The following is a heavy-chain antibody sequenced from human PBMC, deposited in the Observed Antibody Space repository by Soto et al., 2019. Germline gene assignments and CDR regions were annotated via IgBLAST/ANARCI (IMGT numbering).Heavy chain of an antibody. D-gene: IGHD2-21*01. CDR3: AKDMSRIAGRYDY. CDR2: VGASGANT. CDR1: GFSFSTYA. V-gene: IGHV3-23*01. J-gene: IGHJ4*02. Sequence: DVQLLGSGGGLVQPGGSLRLSCAASGFSFSTYAMSWVRQAPGKGLEWVSSVGASGANTYYADSVKGRFTISRDNSKDTLYLQMNSLRVEDTAVYYCAKDMSRIAGRYDYWGQGTLVTVSS.